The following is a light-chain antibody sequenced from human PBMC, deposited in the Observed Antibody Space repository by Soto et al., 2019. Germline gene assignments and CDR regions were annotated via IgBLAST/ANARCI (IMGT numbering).Light chain of an antibody. V-gene: IGLV2-14*01. J-gene: IGLJ1*01. CDR3: SSYTGRSTYV. Sequence: QSVLTQPASVSGSPGQSITISCTGTSSDVGGYNYVSWYQQRPGKTPKLLIYEVSNRPSGVSHPFSGSKSGKTAYLTISGIQAEDGADYYCSSYTGRSTYVFGTGSKVTV. CDR1: SSDVGGYNY. CDR2: EVS.